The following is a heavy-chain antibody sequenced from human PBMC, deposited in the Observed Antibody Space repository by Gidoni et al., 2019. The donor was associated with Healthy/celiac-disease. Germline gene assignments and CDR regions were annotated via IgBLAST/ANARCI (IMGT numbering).Heavy chain of an antibody. CDR1: GGSLSSSSHH. CDR2: IYYSGTT. D-gene: IGHD2-2*01. J-gene: IGHJ4*02. Sequence: QLQLQASGPGLVKPSETLSLTCTVSGGSLSSSSHHWGGIRQPPGKGLDWIGNIYYSGTTYYNPSLKSRVTISLDTSKNQFSLKLSSVTASDTAVYYCARLGVGMATMTSFIDYWGQGTLVTVSS. CDR3: ARLGVGMATMTSFIDY. V-gene: IGHV4-39*01.